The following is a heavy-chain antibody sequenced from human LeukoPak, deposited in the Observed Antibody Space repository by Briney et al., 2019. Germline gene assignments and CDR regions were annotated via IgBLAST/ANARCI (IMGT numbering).Heavy chain of an antibody. Sequence: SETLSLTCAVYGGSFSGYYWSWVRQPPGKGLEWVGEINHSGSTNYNPSLKSRVTISVDTSKNQFSLKLSSVTAADTAVYYCARHRERIPYWYFDLWGRGTLVTVSS. V-gene: IGHV4-34*01. CDR2: INHSGST. CDR3: ARHRERIPYWYFDL. CDR1: GGSFSGYY. D-gene: IGHD1-26*01. J-gene: IGHJ2*01.